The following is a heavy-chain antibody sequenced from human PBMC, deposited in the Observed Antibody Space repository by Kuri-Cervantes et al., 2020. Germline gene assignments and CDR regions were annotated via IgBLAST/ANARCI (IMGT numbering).Heavy chain of an antibody. D-gene: IGHD3-10*01. CDR1: GFTFSDYY. CDR3: ARSRDVSYYGMDV. J-gene: IGHJ6*02. V-gene: IGHV3-11*04. CDR2: ISSSGSTI. Sequence: GGSLRLSCAASGFTFSDYYMSWIRQAPGKGLEWVSYISSSGSTIYYADSVKGRFTISRDSAKNTVYLQMNGLRGEDTAVYYCARSRDVSYYGMDVWGQGTTVTVSS.